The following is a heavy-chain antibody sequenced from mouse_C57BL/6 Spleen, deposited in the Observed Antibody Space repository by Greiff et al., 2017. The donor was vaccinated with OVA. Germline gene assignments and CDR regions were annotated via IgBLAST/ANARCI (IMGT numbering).Heavy chain of an antibody. CDR2: IDPSDSET. D-gene: IGHD1-1*01. CDR1: GYTFTSYW. CDR3: ARSGSYSWYFDV. Sequence: VQLQQPGAELVRPGSSVKLSCKASGYTFTSYWMHWVKQRPIQGLEWIGNIDPSDSETHYNQKFKDKATLTVDKSSSTAYMQLSSLTSEDSAVYYCARSGSYSWYFDVWGTGTTVTVSS. J-gene: IGHJ1*03. V-gene: IGHV1-52*01.